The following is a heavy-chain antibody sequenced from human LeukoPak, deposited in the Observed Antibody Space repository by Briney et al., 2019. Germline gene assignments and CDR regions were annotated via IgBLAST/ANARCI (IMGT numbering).Heavy chain of an antibody. Sequence: GGSLRLSCAASGFTFSSYGMNWVRQAPGKGLEWVSYISTSSSTIYYADSVKGRFTISRDNAKKSLYLQMNSLRAEDTAVYYCARVVLYSGSYSCDYWGQGTLVTVSS. V-gene: IGHV3-48*01. CDR3: ARVVLYSGSYSCDY. CDR1: GFTFSSYG. J-gene: IGHJ4*02. D-gene: IGHD1-26*01. CDR2: ISTSSSTI.